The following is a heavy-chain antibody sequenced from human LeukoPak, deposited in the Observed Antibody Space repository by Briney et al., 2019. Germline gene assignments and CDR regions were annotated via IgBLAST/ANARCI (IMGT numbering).Heavy chain of an antibody. CDR1: GGTFSSYA. D-gene: IGHD3-22*01. V-gene: IGHV1-69*04. Sequence: GASVKVSCKASGGTFSSYAISWVRQAPGQGLEWMGRIIPILGIANYAQKFQGRVTITADKSTSTAYMELSSLRSEDTAVYYCAKERRYYYDSSGSRSFDYWGQGTLVTVSS. CDR2: IIPILGIA. CDR3: AKERRYYYDSSGSRSFDY. J-gene: IGHJ4*02.